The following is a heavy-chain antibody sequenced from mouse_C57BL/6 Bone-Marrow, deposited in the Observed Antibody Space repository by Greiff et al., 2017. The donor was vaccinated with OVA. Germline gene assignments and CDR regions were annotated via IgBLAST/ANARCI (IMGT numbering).Heavy chain of an antibody. CDR1: GFTFSSYG. V-gene: IGHV5-6*01. Sequence: EVQVVESGGDLVKPGGSLTLSCAASGFTFSSYGMSWVRPTPDKRLEWVATISSGGSYTYYPDSVKGRFTITRDNAKNTLYLQMSSLKSEDTAMYYCERQGYYGSSYCWYFDVWGTGTTVTVSS. CDR3: ERQGYYGSSYCWYFDV. J-gene: IGHJ1*03. CDR2: ISSGGSYT. D-gene: IGHD1-1*01.